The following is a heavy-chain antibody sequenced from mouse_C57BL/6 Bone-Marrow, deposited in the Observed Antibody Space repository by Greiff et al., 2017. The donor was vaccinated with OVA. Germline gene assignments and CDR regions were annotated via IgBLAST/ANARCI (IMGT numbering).Heavy chain of an antibody. D-gene: IGHD2-1*01. CDR1: GFTFSSYG. CDR2: ISSGGSYT. Sequence: DVKLVESGGDLVKPGGSLKLSCAASGFTFSSYGMSWVRQTPDKRLEWVATISSGGSYTYYPDSVKGRFTISRDNAKNTLYLQMSSLKSEDTAMYYCARLYYGNYYYAMDYWGQGTSVTVSS. V-gene: IGHV5-6*02. J-gene: IGHJ4*01. CDR3: ARLYYGNYYYAMDY.